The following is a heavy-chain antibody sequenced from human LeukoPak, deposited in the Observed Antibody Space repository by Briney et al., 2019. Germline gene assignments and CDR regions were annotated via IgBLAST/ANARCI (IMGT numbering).Heavy chain of an antibody. CDR3: ARDAPLMTTVTYFDY. V-gene: IGHV3-48*04. Sequence: PGGSLRLSYAASGFTFSSYSMNWVRQAPGKGLEWVSYISSSGSTIYYADSVKGRFTISRDNAKNSLYLQMNSLRAEDTAVYYCARDAPLMTTVTYFDYWGQGTLVTVSS. J-gene: IGHJ4*02. D-gene: IGHD4-17*01. CDR2: ISSSGSTI. CDR1: GFTFSSYS.